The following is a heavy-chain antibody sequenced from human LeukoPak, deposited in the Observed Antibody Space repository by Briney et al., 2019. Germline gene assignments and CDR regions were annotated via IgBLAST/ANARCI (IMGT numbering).Heavy chain of an antibody. CDR3: ATPYCTNGVCYRGFDP. CDR1: GGSISSSSYY. D-gene: IGHD2-8*01. Sequence: SETLSLTCTVSGGSISSSSYYWGWIRQPPGKGLEWIGSIYYSGSTYYNPSLKSRVTISVDTSKNQFSLKLSSVTAADTAVYYCATPYCTNGVCYRGFDPWGQGTLVTVSS. J-gene: IGHJ5*02. CDR2: IYYSGST. V-gene: IGHV4-39*01.